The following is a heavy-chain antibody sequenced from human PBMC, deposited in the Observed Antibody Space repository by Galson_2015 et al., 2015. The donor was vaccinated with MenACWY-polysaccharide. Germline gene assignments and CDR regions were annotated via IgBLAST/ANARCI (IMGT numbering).Heavy chain of an antibody. CDR3: ARVYCSSTSCYRAAFDI. V-gene: IGHV4-59*01. CDR2: IYYSGST. D-gene: IGHD2-2*01. Sequence: ETLSLTCTVSGGSINSYYWNWIRQPPGKGLEWIGYIYYSGSTNYNPSLKSRVTISVDTSKNQFSLKLSSVTAADTAVYYCARVYCSSTSCYRAAFDIWGQGTMVTVSP. J-gene: IGHJ3*02. CDR1: GGSINSYY.